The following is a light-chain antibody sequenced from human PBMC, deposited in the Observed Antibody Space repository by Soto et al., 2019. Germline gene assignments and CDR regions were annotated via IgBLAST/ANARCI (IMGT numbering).Light chain of an antibody. CDR2: DAS. CDR1: QSVSSY. Sequence: EIVLTQSPATLSLSPGERATLSCRASQSVSSYLVWYQQKPGQAPRLLISDASNRATGIPARFSGSGSGADFTLTISSLEPEDFAVYYCQQRANWPLTCGGGTKVEIK. CDR3: QQRANWPLT. J-gene: IGKJ4*01. V-gene: IGKV3-11*01.